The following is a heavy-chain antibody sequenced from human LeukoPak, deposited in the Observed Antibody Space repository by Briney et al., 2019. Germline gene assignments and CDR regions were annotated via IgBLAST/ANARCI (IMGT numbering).Heavy chain of an antibody. V-gene: IGHV3-21*01. J-gene: IGHJ4*02. CDR1: GVTFSSYS. CDR2: ISSSSSYI. Sequence: GGSLRLSCAASGVTFSSYSMNWVRQAPGKGLEWVSSISSSSSYIYYADSVKGRFTISRVNAKNSLYVQMNSLRAEDTAVYYCASVDYYGSGNYYNDVDYWGQGTLVTVSS. CDR3: ASVDYYGSGNYYNDVDY. D-gene: IGHD3-10*01.